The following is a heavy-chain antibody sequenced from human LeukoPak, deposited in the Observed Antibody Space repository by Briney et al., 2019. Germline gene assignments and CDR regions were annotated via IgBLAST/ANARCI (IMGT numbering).Heavy chain of an antibody. CDR1: GFTFSSYW. Sequence: GGSLRLSCAASGFTFSSYWMHWVRQAPGKGLEWVAFIRYDGSNKYYADSVKGRFTISRDNSKNTLYLQMDSLRAEDTAVYYCARGPRGNSYYYYYMDVWGKGTTVTVSS. CDR2: IRYDGSNK. D-gene: IGHD1/OR15-1a*01. V-gene: IGHV3-30*02. CDR3: ARGPRGNSYYYYYMDV. J-gene: IGHJ6*03.